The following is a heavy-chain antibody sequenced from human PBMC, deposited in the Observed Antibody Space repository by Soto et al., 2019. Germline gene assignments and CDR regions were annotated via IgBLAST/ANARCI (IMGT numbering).Heavy chain of an antibody. Sequence: LRLSCAASGFTFSSYGMHWVRQAPGKGLEWVAVISYDGSNKYYADSVKGRFTISRDNSKNTPYLQMNSLRAEDTAVYYCAKDLPHSSGWRDHDYWGQGTLVTVSS. CDR3: AKDLPHSSGWRDHDY. J-gene: IGHJ4*02. CDR1: GFTFSSYG. CDR2: ISYDGSNK. D-gene: IGHD6-19*01. V-gene: IGHV3-30*18.